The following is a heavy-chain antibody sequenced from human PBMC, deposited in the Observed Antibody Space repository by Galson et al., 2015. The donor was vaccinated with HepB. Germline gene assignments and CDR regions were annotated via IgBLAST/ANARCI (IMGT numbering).Heavy chain of an antibody. CDR3: ARSWAPTRGYPYNWFDP. Sequence: SVKVSCKASGGTFSSYAISWVRQAPGQGLEWMGGIIPIFGTANYAQKFQGRVTITAGESTSTAYMELSSLRSEDTAVYYCARSWAPTRGYPYNWFDPWGQGTLVTVSS. J-gene: IGHJ5*02. V-gene: IGHV1-69*13. CDR2: IIPIFGTA. CDR1: GGTFSSYA. D-gene: IGHD3-10*01.